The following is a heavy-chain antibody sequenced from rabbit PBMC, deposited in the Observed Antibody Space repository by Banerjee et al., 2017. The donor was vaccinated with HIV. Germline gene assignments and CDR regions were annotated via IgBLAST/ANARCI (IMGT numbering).Heavy chain of an antibody. V-gene: IGHV1S47*01. CDR2: IDPVVGST. Sequence: QEQLEESGGDLVKPGGTLTLSCKASGFDFSNYGVSWVRQAPGKGLEWIGYIDPVVGSTYYASWVNGRFTISSHNAQNTLYLQLNSLTAADTATYFCARTAGWADHGDGYFKLWGPGTLVTVS. CDR3: ARTAGWADHGDGYFKL. J-gene: IGHJ4*01. CDR1: GFDFSNYG. D-gene: IGHD2-1*01.